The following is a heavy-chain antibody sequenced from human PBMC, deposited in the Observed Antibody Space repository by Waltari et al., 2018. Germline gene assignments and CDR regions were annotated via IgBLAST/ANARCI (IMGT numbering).Heavy chain of an antibody. Sequence: QVQLVESGGGVVQPGRSLRLSCAASGFTFSSYGMPWFRPAPGKGLGLVAVIWYDGSNKYYADSVKGRLTISRDNSKNTLYLQMNSLRAEDTAVYYCAKAAGADAYWYFDLWGRGTLVTVSS. CDR1: GFTFSSYG. CDR3: AKAAGADAYWYFDL. D-gene: IGHD1-26*01. CDR2: IWYDGSNK. V-gene: IGHV3-33*06. J-gene: IGHJ2*01.